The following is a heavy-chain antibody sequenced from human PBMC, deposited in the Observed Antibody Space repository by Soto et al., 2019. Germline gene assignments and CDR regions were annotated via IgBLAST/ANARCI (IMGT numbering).Heavy chain of an antibody. J-gene: IGHJ4*02. D-gene: IGHD6-19*01. Sequence: QVQLQQWGAGLLKPSETLSLTCAVYGGSFSGYYWSWIRQPPGKGLEWIGEINHSGSTNYNPSLKSRVTISVDTSKNQFSLKLSSVTAADTAVYYCARALAGYRSGWLFDYWGQGTLVTVSS. CDR1: GGSFSGYY. CDR3: ARALAGYRSGWLFDY. V-gene: IGHV4-34*01. CDR2: INHSGST.